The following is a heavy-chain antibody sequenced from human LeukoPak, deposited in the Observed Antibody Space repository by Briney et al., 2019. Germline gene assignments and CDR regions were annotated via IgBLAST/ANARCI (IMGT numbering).Heavy chain of an antibody. V-gene: IGHV4-39*07. CDR1: GGSISSSSYY. CDR3: AEGGGRFLLRG. D-gene: IGHD3-3*01. Sequence: ASETLSLTCTVSGGSISSSSYYWGWIRQPPGKGLEWIGSIYYSGSTYYNPSLKSRVTISVDTSKNQFSLKLSSVTAADTAVYYCAEGGGRFLLRGWGQGTMVTVSS. CDR2: IYYSGST. J-gene: IGHJ3*01.